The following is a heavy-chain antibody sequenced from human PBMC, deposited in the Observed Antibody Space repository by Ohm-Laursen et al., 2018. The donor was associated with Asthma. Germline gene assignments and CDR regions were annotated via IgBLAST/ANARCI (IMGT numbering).Heavy chain of an antibody. V-gene: IGHV3-11*06. CDR1: GFTFSDYY. Sequence: SLRLSCTAFGFTFSDYYMSWIRQAPGKGLEWVSYISSSSSYTNYADSVKGRFTISRDNAKNSLYLQMNSLRAEDTAIYYCAKDVLGFVAAAQDWGQGTLVTVSS. CDR2: ISSSSSYT. J-gene: IGHJ4*02. D-gene: IGHD6-13*01. CDR3: AKDVLGFVAAAQD.